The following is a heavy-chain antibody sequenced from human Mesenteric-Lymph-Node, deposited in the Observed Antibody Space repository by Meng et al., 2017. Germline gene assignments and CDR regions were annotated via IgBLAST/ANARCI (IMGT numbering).Heavy chain of an antibody. CDR3: ATTRRPIMITFGGTDAFDI. CDR1: GYTFTSYA. CDR2: INPNSGGT. D-gene: IGHD3-16*01. V-gene: IGHV1-2*06. J-gene: IGHJ3*02. Sequence: ASVKVSCKASGYTFTSYAMNWVRQAPGQGLEWMGRINPNSGGTNYAQKFQGRVTMTRDTSISTAYMELSRLRSDDTAVYYCATTRRPIMITFGGTDAFDIWGQGTMVTVSS.